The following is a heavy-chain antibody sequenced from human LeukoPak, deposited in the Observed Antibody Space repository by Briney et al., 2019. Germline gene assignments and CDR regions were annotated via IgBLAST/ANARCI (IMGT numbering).Heavy chain of an antibody. D-gene: IGHD2-15*01. CDR1: GFTFSDYW. CDR3: ARDGRLTPFEY. Sequence: GGSLRLSCAASGFTFSDYWMSWVRQAPGRGLEWVANIKQDGSEKYYVDSVKGRFTISRDNAKNSLYLQINSLRAEDTAVYYCARDGRLTPFEYWGQGTLVTVSS. J-gene: IGHJ4*02. V-gene: IGHV3-7*05. CDR2: IKQDGSEK.